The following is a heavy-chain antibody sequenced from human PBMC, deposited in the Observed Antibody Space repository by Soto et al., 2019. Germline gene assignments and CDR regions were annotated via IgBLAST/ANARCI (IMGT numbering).Heavy chain of an antibody. CDR2: IYYTGIT. Sequence: PSETLSLTCTVSGGSITSGGYYWSWLRQLPGKGLEWIGYIYYTGITYYNPSLKSRVTISVDTSKNQFFVKLSSVTAADTAVYYCAQREGEVQGWFDPWGQGTLVTVSS. CDR3: AQREGEVQGWFDP. V-gene: IGHV4-31*03. D-gene: IGHD1-1*01. CDR1: GGSITSGGYY. J-gene: IGHJ5*02.